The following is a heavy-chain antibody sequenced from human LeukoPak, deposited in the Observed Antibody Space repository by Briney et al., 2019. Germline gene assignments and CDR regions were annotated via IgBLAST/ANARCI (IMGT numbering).Heavy chain of an antibody. CDR2: INTNTGDP. V-gene: IGHV7-4-1*02. CDR1: GYTFTRYG. J-gene: IGHJ6*02. Sequence: GASVKVSCTASGYTFTRYGMNWVRQAPGQGLEWMGWINTNTGDPTHAQDFTGRFVFSSDISVTTAYLQISSLKAEDTAVYYCARASYYYGMDFWGQGTTVTVSS. CDR3: ARASYYYGMDF.